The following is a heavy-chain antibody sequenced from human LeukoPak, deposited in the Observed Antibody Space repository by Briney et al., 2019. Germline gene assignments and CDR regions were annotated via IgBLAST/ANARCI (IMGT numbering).Heavy chain of an antibody. CDR3: ARALNPLPGTYDFDY. J-gene: IGHJ4*02. CDR1: GTFIYSLY. CDR2: IYISGST. V-gene: IGHV4-4*07. D-gene: IGHD2-15*01. Sequence: SETLSLTCTVSGTFIYSLYWSWVRQPAGKGLEWIGRIYISGSTNYNSSLQSRVTMSVDTSKNQYSLKLTSVTAADTAVYYCARALNPLPGTYDFDYWRQGTLVTVSS.